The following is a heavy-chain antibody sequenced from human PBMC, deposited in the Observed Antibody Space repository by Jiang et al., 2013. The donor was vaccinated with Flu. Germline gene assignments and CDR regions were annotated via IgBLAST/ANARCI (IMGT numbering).Heavy chain of an antibody. CDR2: MSGTGANT. Sequence: VQLLESGGALVQPGGSLRLSCAASGFTLSAYAMSWVRQAPGKGPEWVSAMSGTGANTYYADSVKGRFTISRDNSKNTLFLQMDSLRAEDTAIYHCARDGYNWIPFDLWGQGTLVTISS. CDR3: ARDGYNWIPFDL. J-gene: IGHJ4*02. D-gene: IGHD1-1*01. CDR1: GFTLSAYA. V-gene: IGHV3-23*01.